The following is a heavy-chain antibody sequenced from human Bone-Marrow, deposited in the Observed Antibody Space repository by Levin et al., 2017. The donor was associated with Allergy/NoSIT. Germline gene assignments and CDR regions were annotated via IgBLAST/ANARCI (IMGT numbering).Heavy chain of an antibody. CDR3: ATTRCRGFSYFYMDV. CDR1: GFTLRGST. Sequence: GGSLRLSCAASGFTLRGSTIHWVRQASGKGLEWVGLSIKKGNTYATAYAASVKGRFTISRDDSKNTAYLQMKSLKTEDTAMYYCATTRCRGFSYFYMDVWGKGTTVIVSS. J-gene: IGHJ6*03. D-gene: IGHD1-1*01. CDR2: SIKKGNTYAT. V-gene: IGHV3-73*01.